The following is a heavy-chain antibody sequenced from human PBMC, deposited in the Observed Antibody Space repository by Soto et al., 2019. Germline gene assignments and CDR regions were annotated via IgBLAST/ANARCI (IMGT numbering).Heavy chain of an antibody. V-gene: IGHV1-8*01. Sequence: QVQLVQSGAEVREPGASVMVSCKASGYSFTSLDINWVRQTTGQGLEWMGWMQPSSGRTGYAQKFQGRVTMTRDTSINTAYMELSSLTSDDTAFYYCARVVTAGVDYWGQGTLVTVSS. CDR1: GYSFTSLD. J-gene: IGHJ4*02. D-gene: IGHD1-26*01. CDR2: MQPSSGRT. CDR3: ARVVTAGVDY.